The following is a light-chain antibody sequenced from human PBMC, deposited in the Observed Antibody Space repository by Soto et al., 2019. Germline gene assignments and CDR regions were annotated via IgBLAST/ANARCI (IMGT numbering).Light chain of an antibody. Sequence: QLAQYPSSLSASLGHRVTITCLVCKNRNIFLNWYRHRPGEAPNRLIHSVSHLQSGVSSRFTGIGSGTNFTLKISRVGAEDVATYCCQQSYRSPLTFGQGTKVDIK. CDR2: SVS. V-gene: IGKV1-39*01. J-gene: IGKJ1*01. CDR3: QQSYRSPLT. CDR1: KNRNIF.